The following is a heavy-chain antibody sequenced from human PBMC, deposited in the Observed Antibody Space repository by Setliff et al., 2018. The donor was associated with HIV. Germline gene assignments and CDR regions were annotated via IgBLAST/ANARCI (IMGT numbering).Heavy chain of an antibody. CDR2: ISSSGSTI. D-gene: IGHD3-10*01. CDR3: ARVDWFTGLDV. CDR1: GFTFSSYE. V-gene: IGHV3-48*03. J-gene: IGHJ6*04. Sequence: GGSLRLSCAASGFTFSSYEMNWVRQAPGKGLEWVSYISSSGSTINYADSVKGRFTISRDNAKNSLYLQMNSLRAEDTAVYYCARVDWFTGLDVWGKGTTVTVSS.